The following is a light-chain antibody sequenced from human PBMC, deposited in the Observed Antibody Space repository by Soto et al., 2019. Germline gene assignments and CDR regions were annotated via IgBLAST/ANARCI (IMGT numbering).Light chain of an antibody. Sequence: EVVLTKSTGTLSLSPGERATLSCRASQSVSYSYLAWYQQRPGQAPRLLIYGASIRATGIPDRFSGSGSGTDFTLTISRLEPEDFAVYYCQQYGWSPTWTFGQGTKVDTK. CDR2: GAS. CDR3: QQYGWSPTWT. CDR1: QSVSYSY. V-gene: IGKV3-20*01. J-gene: IGKJ1*01.